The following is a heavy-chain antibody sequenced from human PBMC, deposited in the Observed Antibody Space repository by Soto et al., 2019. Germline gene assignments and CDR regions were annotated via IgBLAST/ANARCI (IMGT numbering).Heavy chain of an antibody. D-gene: IGHD6-19*01. Sequence: QVHLVESGGGVVQPGRSLRLSCAASGFTFSIFGVHWVRQAPGKGLEWAAIIWYDGSNAYYADSVRGRFTISRDNSKNTVYLQMNSLRAEDTAVYYWARDKGSSTVVSGISQEGYFDSWGQGTVVTVSP. J-gene: IGHJ4*02. V-gene: IGHV3-33*01. CDR1: GFTFSIFG. CDR2: IWYDGSNA. CDR3: ARDKGSSTVVSGISQEGYFDS.